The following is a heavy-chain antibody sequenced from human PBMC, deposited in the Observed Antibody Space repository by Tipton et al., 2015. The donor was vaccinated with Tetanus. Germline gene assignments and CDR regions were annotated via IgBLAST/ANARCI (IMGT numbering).Heavy chain of an antibody. D-gene: IGHD3-3*01. Sequence: LRLSCTVSGAFISNSAYYWGWIRQPPGKGLEWIGTIYYSGSTYYNPSLNSRVAISIDTSKNLFSLKVNSVTAADTAVYYCARIHDFLSGHFDFWGQGTLVTVSA. CDR2: IYYSGST. V-gene: IGHV4-39*07. CDR3: ARIHDFLSGHFDF. CDR1: GAFISNSAYY. J-gene: IGHJ4*02.